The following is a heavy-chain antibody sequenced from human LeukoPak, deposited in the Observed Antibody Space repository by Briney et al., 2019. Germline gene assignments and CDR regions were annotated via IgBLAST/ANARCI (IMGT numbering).Heavy chain of an antibody. CDR3: AKVDRVPFDY. J-gene: IGHJ4*02. Sequence: GRSLRLSCAASGFTFDDYAMHWVRQAPGKGLEWVSGISWNSGSIGYADSVKGRFTISRDNAKNSLYLQMNSLRAEDTAVYYCAKVDRVPFDYWGQGTLVTVSS. V-gene: IGHV3-9*01. CDR1: GFTFDDYA. CDR2: ISWNSGSI.